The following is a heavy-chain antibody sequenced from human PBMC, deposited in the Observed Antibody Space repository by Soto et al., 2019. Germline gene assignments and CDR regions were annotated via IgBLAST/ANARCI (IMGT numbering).Heavy chain of an antibody. CDR2: ISYDGDNK. CDR1: GFTFSYHA. J-gene: IGHJ6*02. V-gene: IGHV3-30-3*01. CDR3: ARGTTTSALSAMDV. D-gene: IGHD1-1*01. Sequence: QVQLVESGGGVVQPGRSLRLSCAASGFTFSYHALNWVLQAPGKGLEWVAVISYDGDNKYIAESVKGRFTISRDNSKNTVSLQMNSLRAEDTAMYFCARGTTTSALSAMDVWGQGTTVTVSS.